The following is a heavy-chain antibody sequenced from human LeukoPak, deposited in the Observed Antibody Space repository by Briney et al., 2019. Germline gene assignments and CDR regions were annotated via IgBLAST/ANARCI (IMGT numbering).Heavy chain of an antibody. Sequence: SRTLSLTCTVSGGSISSGGYYWSWIRQHPGKGLEWLGYMYYSEINYYNPSLKSRITISVDTTKNQFSLKQSSVTAANTAVYYAASGNEGIVDRYFLDYWGKGTLVTVSS. J-gene: IGHJ4*02. D-gene: IGHD2-15*01. CDR1: GGSISSGGYY. V-gene: IGHV4-31*03. CDR3: ASGNEGIVDRYFLDY. CDR2: MYYSEIN.